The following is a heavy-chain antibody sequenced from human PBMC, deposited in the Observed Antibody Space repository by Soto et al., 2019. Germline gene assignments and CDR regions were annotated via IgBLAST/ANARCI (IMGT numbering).Heavy chain of an antibody. CDR1: GGSISGYY. CDR3: AREAYSGSYDWFDP. J-gene: IGHJ5*02. D-gene: IGHD1-26*01. CDR2: IHYSGST. V-gene: IGHV4-59*12. Sequence: SETLSLTCTISGGSISGYYWNWMRQPPGNGFDWIGYIHYSGSTNYNPSLKGRFTISRDNSKNSLFLQMNSLRAEDTALYYCAREAYSGSYDWFDPWGQGTLVTVSS.